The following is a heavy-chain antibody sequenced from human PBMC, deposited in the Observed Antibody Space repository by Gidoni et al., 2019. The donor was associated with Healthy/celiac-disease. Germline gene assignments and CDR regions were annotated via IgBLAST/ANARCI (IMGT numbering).Heavy chain of an antibody. Sequence: QVQLQQWGAGLLKPSETLSLTCAVYGGSCSGYYWSWLRQTPGKGLEWIGEINHSGSTNYNPSLKSRVTISVDTSKNQFSLKLSSVTAADTAVYYCARGRAWLGAGDAFDIWGQGTMVTVSS. J-gene: IGHJ3*02. CDR1: GGSCSGYY. D-gene: IGHD6-19*01. V-gene: IGHV4-34*01. CDR2: INHSGST. CDR3: ARGRAWLGAGDAFDI.